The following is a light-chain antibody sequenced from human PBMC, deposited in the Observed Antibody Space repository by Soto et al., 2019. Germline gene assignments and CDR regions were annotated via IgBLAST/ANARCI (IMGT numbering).Light chain of an antibody. V-gene: IGLV3-25*02. CDR2: KDS. Sequence: SYDLTQPPSVSVSPGQTARITCSGDSLPKQNAYLYQQKPGQAPVLVIYKDSERPSEIPERFSGSSSGTIVTLTISGVQAEDEADYYCQSADSSGGYHVIFGGGTKLTVL. CDR3: QSADSSGGYHVI. J-gene: IGLJ2*01. CDR1: SLPKQN.